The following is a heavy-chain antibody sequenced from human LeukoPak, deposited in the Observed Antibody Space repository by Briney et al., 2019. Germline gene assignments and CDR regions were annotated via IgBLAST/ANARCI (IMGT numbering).Heavy chain of an antibody. CDR3: ARGPRNDP. Sequence: HGASVKISCKTSGYPFNTWEINWVRQADGQGLEWMGWVHPNSGNTAYAQKFQGRVTMTRDTSISTAYMELSGLRFDDTAVYFCARGPRNDPWGQGTLVTVSS. CDR1: GYPFNTWE. V-gene: IGHV1-8*01. J-gene: IGHJ5*02. CDR2: VHPNSGNT. D-gene: IGHD1-14*01.